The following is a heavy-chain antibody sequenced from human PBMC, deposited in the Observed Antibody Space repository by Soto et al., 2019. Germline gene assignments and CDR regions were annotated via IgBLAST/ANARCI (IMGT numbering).Heavy chain of an antibody. J-gene: IGHJ4*02. D-gene: IGHD6-19*01. CDR3: AKYSSGPLAY. CDR2: ISGSDGNT. Sequence: GGSLRLSCVASGFTFSNYAMNWVRQAPGKGLEWVSFISGSDGNTYYPDSVKGRFTISRDNSKNMLYLQMNSLRAEDTAVYYCAKYSSGPLAYWGQGTLVTVSS. CDR1: GFTFSNYA. V-gene: IGHV3-23*01.